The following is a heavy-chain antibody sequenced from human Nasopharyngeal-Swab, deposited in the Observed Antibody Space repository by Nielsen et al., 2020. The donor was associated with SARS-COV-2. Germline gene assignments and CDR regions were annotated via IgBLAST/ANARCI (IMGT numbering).Heavy chain of an antibody. D-gene: IGHD3-10*01. J-gene: IGHJ6*02. CDR2: ISGSGGST. Sequence: GGSLRLSCAASGFPFSSYAMSWVRQAPGKGLEWVSAISGSGGSTYYADSVKGRFTISRDNSKNTLYLQMNSLRAEDTAVYYCATHGSGRIGGMDVWGQGTTVTVSS. CDR3: ATHGSGRIGGMDV. CDR1: GFPFSSYA. V-gene: IGHV3-23*01.